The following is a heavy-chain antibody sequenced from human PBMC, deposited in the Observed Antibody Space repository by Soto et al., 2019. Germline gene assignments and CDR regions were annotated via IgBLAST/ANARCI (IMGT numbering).Heavy chain of an antibody. CDR2: ISYDGSNK. Sequence: QVQLVESGGGVVQPGRSLRLSCAASGFTFSSYAMHWVRQAPGKGLEWLAVISYDGSNKYYADSVKGRFTISRDNSKNKLYLQMKSLRAEDTAVYYCARDYDFWSGRYYGMDVWGQGTTVTVSS. CDR1: GFTFSSYA. D-gene: IGHD3-3*01. J-gene: IGHJ6*02. V-gene: IGHV3-30-3*01. CDR3: ARDYDFWSGRYYGMDV.